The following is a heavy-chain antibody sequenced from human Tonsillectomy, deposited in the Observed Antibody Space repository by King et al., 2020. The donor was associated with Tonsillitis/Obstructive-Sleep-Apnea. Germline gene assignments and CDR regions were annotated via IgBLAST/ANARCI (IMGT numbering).Heavy chain of an antibody. Sequence: VQLVESGGGLVNPGRSLRLSCRASGFTFGDYAVSWFRQAPGKGLEWVGFIRSKAYGGTTEYAASVKGRFTISRDDSKSIAYLQMNSLKTEDTAVYYCTRDRIVVIPAVVGTIGGQGTMGTVSS. CDR1: GFTFGDYA. V-gene: IGHV3-49*05. J-gene: IGHJ3*02. CDR3: TRDRIVVIPAVVGTI. CDR2: IRSKAYGGTT. D-gene: IGHD2-2*01.